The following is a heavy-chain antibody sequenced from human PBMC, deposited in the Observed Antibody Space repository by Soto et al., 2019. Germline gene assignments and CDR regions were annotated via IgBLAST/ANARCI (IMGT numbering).Heavy chain of an antibody. J-gene: IGHJ4*02. CDR2: VNAGGGT. CDR3: ARGPPLVGATRGSYYFDY. D-gene: IGHD1-26*01. V-gene: IGHV4-34*01. Sequence: SETLSLTCEVSGGPFSGYYWNWIRQSPGKGLEWIGQVNAGGGTNYNPSLKGRVTISEDASKNQFSLKLSSVTAADTAVYYCARGPPLVGATRGSYYFDYWGQGTLVTVSS. CDR1: GGPFSGYY.